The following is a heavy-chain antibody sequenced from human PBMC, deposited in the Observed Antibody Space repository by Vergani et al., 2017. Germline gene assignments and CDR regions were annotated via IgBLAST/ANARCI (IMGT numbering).Heavy chain of an antibody. J-gene: IGHJ3*02. V-gene: IGHV3-7*01. D-gene: IGHD6-6*01. CDR1: GFTFSDFW. CDR3: AKSGFVGAFET. Sequence: EVQLVESGGGLVKPGGSLRLSCTASGFTFSDFWMTWVRQVPGKGLEWVANIMPDGSATMYADSLRGRFSISRDNAKNSLHLHMSSLRVEDKAVYFCAKSGFVGAFETWGQGTMVTVSS. CDR2: IMPDGSAT.